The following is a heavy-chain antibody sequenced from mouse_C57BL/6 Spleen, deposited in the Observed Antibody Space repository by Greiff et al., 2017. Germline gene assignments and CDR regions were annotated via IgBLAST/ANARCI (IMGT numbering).Heavy chain of an antibody. CDR2: IDPSDSET. CDR3: AHYDYDGYFDY. CDR1: GYTFTSYW. J-gene: IGHJ2*01. D-gene: IGHD2-4*01. V-gene: IGHV1-52*01. Sequence: QVQLKQPGAELVRPGSSVKLSCKASGYTFTSYWMHWVKQRPIQGLEWIGNIDPSDSETHYNQKFKDKATLTVDKSSSTAYMQLSSLTSEDSAVYYCAHYDYDGYFDYWGQGTTLTVSS.